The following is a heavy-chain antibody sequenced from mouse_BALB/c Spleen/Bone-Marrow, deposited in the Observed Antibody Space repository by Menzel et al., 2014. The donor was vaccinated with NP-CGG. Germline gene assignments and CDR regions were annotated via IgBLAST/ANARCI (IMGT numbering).Heavy chain of an antibody. Sequence: EVKLVESGGGLVHPGGSLKLSCAASGFDFSSYWMSWVRQAPGKGLEWIGEINPDSSTINYKPSLKDKFIISRDNAKNTLYLQMSKVRSEDTALYYCARLNYYGNLFVWGAGTTVTVSS. D-gene: IGHD1-1*01. CDR2: INPDSSTI. CDR1: GFDFSSYW. CDR3: ARLNYYGNLFV. J-gene: IGHJ1*01. V-gene: IGHV4-1*02.